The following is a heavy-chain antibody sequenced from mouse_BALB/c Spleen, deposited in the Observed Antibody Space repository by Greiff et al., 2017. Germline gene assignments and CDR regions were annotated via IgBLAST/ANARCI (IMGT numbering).Heavy chain of an antibody. V-gene: IGHV1S137*01. Sequence: QVQLQQSGAELVRPGVSVKISCKGSGYTFTDYAMHWVKQSHAKSLEWIGVISTYYGDASYNQKFKGKATMTVDKSSSTAYMQLSSLTSEDSAVYYCTRSYYGSSYDAMDYWGQGTSVTVSS. J-gene: IGHJ4*01. CDR2: ISTYYGDA. D-gene: IGHD1-1*01. CDR1: GYTFTDYA. CDR3: TRSYYGSSYDAMDY.